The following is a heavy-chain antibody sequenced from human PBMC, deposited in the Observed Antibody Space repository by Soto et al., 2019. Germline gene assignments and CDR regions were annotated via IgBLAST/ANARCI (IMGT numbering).Heavy chain of an antibody. V-gene: IGHV3-7*01. D-gene: IGHD2-21*02. CDR3: ARARVTAIYWFDP. CDR2: IKKDGTEK. Sequence: PGGSLRLSCAASGFSFSSYWMSWVRQAPGKGLEWVANIKKDGTEKYYVDPVKGRFTISRDNAKNSLYLQMNSLRAEDTAVYYCARARVTAIYWFDPWGQGTLVTVSS. J-gene: IGHJ5*02. CDR1: GFSFSSYW.